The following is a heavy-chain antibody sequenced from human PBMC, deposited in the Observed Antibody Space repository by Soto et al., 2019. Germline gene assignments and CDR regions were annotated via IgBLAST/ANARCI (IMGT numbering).Heavy chain of an antibody. CDR2: ISAYNGNT. CDR1: GYTFTSYG. Sequence: WASVKVSCNSSGYTFTSYGISWVRQAPGQGLEWMGWISAYNGNTNYAQKLQGRVTTTPDTSTSTAYTELRRLGSHDAPVYYCSRIGLWFGERRAFDIWGQGTMLTVSS. V-gene: IGHV1-18*04. D-gene: IGHD3-10*01. CDR3: SRIGLWFGERRAFDI. J-gene: IGHJ3*02.